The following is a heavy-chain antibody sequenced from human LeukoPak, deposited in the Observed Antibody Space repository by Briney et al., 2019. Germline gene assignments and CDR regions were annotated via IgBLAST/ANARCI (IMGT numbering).Heavy chain of an antibody. CDR3: AKSGSSWYYFDY. J-gene: IGHJ4*02. CDR1: GFTFSSYA. CDR2: ISGSGGST. Sequence: GGSLRLSCAASGFTFSSYAMSWVRQFPGKGLEWVSAISGSGGSTYYADSVKGRFTISRDNSKNTPYLQMNSLRAEDTAVYYCAKSGSSWYYFDYWGQGTLVTVSS. V-gene: IGHV3-23*01. D-gene: IGHD6-13*01.